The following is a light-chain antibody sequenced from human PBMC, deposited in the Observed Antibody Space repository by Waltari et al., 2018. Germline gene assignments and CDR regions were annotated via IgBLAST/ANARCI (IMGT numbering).Light chain of an antibody. V-gene: IGLV1-47*01. CDR1: SSNIGSNY. J-gene: IGLJ3*02. CDR3: AAWDDSLSRWL. CDR2: RNN. Sequence: QSVLTQPPSASGTPGQRVTISCSGRSSNIGSNYVYWYQHVPGAAPKLLIYRNNQRPSGVPDRFSGSKSGTSASLAISGLRPEDEADYYCAAWDDSLSRWLLGGGTKLTVL.